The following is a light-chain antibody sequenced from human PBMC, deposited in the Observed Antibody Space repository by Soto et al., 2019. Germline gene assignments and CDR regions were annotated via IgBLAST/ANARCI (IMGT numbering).Light chain of an antibody. Sequence: QTVVTQEPSLTVSPGGTVTLTCALTTGAVTSDYYPNWFQRKPGQALRTLIYRTNNKHSWTPARFSGSLLGGKAALTLSGVQPEDEADYYCVLLYSGEWVFGGWTKLTVL. CDR2: RTN. V-gene: IGLV7-43*01. J-gene: IGLJ3*02. CDR1: TGAVTSDYY. CDR3: VLLYSGEWV.